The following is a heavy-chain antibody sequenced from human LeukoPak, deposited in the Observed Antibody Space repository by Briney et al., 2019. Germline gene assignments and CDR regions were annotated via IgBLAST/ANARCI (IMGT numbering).Heavy chain of an antibody. J-gene: IGHJ6*03. CDR1: GYTFTGYY. Sequence: ASVKVSCKASGYTFTGYYMHWARQAPGQGLEWMGWINPNSGGTNYAQKFQGRVTMTRDTSISTAYMELSRLRSDDTAVYYCARVGGGSSWYRDYYYMDVWGKGTTVTISS. D-gene: IGHD6-13*01. CDR2: INPNSGGT. CDR3: ARVGGGSSWYRDYYYMDV. V-gene: IGHV1-2*02.